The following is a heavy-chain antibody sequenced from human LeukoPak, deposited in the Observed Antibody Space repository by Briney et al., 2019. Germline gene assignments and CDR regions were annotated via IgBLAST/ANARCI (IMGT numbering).Heavy chain of an antibody. V-gene: IGHV4-39*07. D-gene: IGHD6-19*01. CDR2: IYYSGST. J-gene: IGHJ6*02. Sequence: TSETLSLTCTVSGGSISSSSYYWGWIRQPPGKGLEWIGSIYYSGSTYYNPSLKSRVTISVDTSKNQFSLKLSSVTAADTAVYYCARSPKYNSGWPYGMDVWGQGTTVTVSS. CDR1: GGSISSSSYY. CDR3: ARSPKYNSGWPYGMDV.